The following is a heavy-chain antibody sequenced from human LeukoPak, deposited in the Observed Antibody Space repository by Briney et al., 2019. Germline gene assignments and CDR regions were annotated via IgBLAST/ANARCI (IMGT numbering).Heavy chain of an antibody. CDR3: ARDRSMITFGGVIVYYYGMDV. CDR2: IIPILGIA. CDR1: GGTFSSYA. J-gene: IGHJ6*02. Sequence: SVKVSCKASGGTFSSYAISWVRQAPGQGLKWMGRIIPILGIANYAQKFQGRVTITADKSTSTAYMELSSLRSEDTAVYYCARDRSMITFGGVIVYYYGMDVWGQGTTVTVSS. V-gene: IGHV1-69*04. D-gene: IGHD3-16*02.